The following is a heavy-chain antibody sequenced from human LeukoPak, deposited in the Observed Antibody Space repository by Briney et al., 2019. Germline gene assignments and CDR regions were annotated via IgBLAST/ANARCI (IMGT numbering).Heavy chain of an antibody. J-gene: IGHJ5*02. CDR1: GGTFSSYT. D-gene: IGHD2-2*01. CDR3: ARAKQGYCSSTSCPRSFDP. Sequence: GSSVKVSCKASGGTFSSYTISWVRQAPGQRLEWMGRIIPILGIANYAQKFQGRVTITADKSTSTAYMELSSLRSEDTAVYYCARAKQGYCSSTSCPRSFDPWGQGTLVTVSS. CDR2: IIPILGIA. V-gene: IGHV1-69*02.